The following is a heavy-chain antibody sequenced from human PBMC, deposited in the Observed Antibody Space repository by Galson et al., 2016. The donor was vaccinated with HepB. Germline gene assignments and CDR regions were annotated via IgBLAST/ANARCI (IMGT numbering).Heavy chain of an antibody. CDR3: ARISHTWNYGTNFDY. J-gene: IGHJ4*02. CDR1: GFSLRTSGMC. D-gene: IGHD1-7*01. V-gene: IGHV2-70*11. CDR2: IDWDDYK. Sequence: PALVKPTQTLTLTCTFSGFSLRTSGMCVSWIRQPPGKALEWLARIDWDDYKYYSTSLKTRLTISKDTSKNQVVLTMTNMDPVDTANYYCARISHTWNYGTNFDYWGQGTLVTVSS.